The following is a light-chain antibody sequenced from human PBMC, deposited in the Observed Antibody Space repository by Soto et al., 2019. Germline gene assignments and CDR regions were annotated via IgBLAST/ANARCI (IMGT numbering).Light chain of an antibody. J-gene: IGKJ4*01. V-gene: IGKV1-12*01. CDR2: TAS. Sequence: DIQMTQSPSSVSASVGDRVTITCRASQGVTRWLAWYQQKPGKAPKLLIYTASSLPSGVPSRFSGSGFGTDFTLTISSLQPEDFATYYCQQANTFPLTFGGGTKVEIK. CDR1: QGVTRW. CDR3: QQANTFPLT.